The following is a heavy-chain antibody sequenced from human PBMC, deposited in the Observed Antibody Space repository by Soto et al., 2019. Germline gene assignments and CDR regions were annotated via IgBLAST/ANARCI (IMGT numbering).Heavy chain of an antibody. V-gene: IGHV3-30*18. J-gene: IGHJ6*03. Sequence: QVQLVESGGGVVQPGRSLRLSCADSGFTFSSYGMHWVRQAPGKGLEWVAVISYDGSNKYYADSVKGRFTISRDNSKNTLYLQMNSLRAEDTAVYYCAKEDFWSGYAYYYYYMDVWGKGTTVTVSS. D-gene: IGHD3-3*01. CDR1: GFTFSSYG. CDR2: ISYDGSNK. CDR3: AKEDFWSGYAYYYYYMDV.